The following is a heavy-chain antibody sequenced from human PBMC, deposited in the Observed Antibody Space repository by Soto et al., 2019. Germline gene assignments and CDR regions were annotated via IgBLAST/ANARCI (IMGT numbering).Heavy chain of an antibody. Sequence: QVQLVQSGAEVKKPGASVKVSCKDSGYTFTTYAMHWVRQAPGQRLEWMGWIDAGNGNTKYSQKFQGRVTITRDTAASTVYMELSSLRSEDTAVYYCAREDRNWFDPWGQGTLVTVSS. CDR1: GYTFTTYA. J-gene: IGHJ5*02. V-gene: IGHV1-3*01. D-gene: IGHD2-15*01. CDR3: AREDRNWFDP. CDR2: IDAGNGNT.